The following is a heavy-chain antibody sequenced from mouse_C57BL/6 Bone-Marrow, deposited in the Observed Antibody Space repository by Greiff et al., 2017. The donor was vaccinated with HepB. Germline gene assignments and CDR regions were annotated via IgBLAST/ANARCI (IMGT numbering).Heavy chain of an antibody. D-gene: IGHD1-1*01. CDR2: IYPGDGDT. V-gene: IGHV1-82*01. J-gene: IGHJ1*03. CDR3: TTVVEDWYFDV. Sequence: VKLVESGPELVKPGASVKISCKASGYAFSSSWMNWVKQRPGKGLEWIGRIYPGDGDTNYNGKFKGKATLTADKSSSTAYMQLSSLTSEDSAVYCCTTVVEDWYFDVWGTGTTVTVSS. CDR1: GYAFSSSW.